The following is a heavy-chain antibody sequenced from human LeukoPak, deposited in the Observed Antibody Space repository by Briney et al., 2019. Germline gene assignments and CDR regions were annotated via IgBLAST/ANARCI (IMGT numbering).Heavy chain of an antibody. CDR1: GFTVSSNY. CDR2: IYSGGST. D-gene: IGHD2-2*01. CDR3: ARDHPRGGYCSSTSCSGPRAFDI. Sequence: SGGSLRLSCAASGFTVSSNYMSWVRQAPGKGLEWVSVIYSGGSTYYADSVKGRFTISRDNSKNTLYLQMNSLRAEDTAVYYCARDHPRGGYCSSTSCSGPRAFDIWGQGTMVTVSS. J-gene: IGHJ3*02. V-gene: IGHV3-66*01.